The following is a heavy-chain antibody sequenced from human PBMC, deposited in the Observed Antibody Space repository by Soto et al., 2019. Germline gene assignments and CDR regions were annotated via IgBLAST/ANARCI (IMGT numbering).Heavy chain of an antibody. V-gene: IGHV3-74*01. CDR1: GFTFSSDW. CDR3: IRDRPGPQHCFDY. Sequence: GGSLRLSCAASGFTFSSDWMHWVRQAPGKGLVWVSRINTDGSDTSYADSVKGRFTISRDNAKNTVYLQMNSLRAEDTAVYYCIRDRPGPQHCFDYWGQGNMVTVSS. D-gene: IGHD6-6*01. CDR2: INTDGSDT. J-gene: IGHJ4*02.